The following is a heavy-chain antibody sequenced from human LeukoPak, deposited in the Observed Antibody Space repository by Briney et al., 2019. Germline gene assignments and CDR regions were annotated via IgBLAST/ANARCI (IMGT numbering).Heavy chain of an antibody. D-gene: IGHD3-9*01. CDR2: INPNSGGT. Sequence: ASVKVSRKASGYTFTGYYMHWVRQAPGQGLEWMGRINPNSGGTNYAQKFQGRVTMTRDTSISTAYMELSRLRSDDTAVYYCASNVLRYFDWNPFDYWGQGTLVTVSS. CDR1: GYTFTGYY. J-gene: IGHJ4*02. CDR3: ASNVLRYFDWNPFDY. V-gene: IGHV1-2*06.